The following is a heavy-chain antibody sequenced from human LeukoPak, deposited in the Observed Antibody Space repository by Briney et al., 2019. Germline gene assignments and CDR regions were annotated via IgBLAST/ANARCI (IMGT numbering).Heavy chain of an antibody. CDR2: IYYSGST. CDR1: GGSISSYY. CDR3: VRSKSGTYGWFDP. V-gene: IGHV4-59*01. Sequence: SETLSLTCTVSGGSISSYYWSWIRQPPGKGLEWIGYIYYSGSTNYNPSLKSRVTISVDTSKNQFSLKVSSVTAADTAVYYCVRSKSGTYGWFDPWGQGTLVTVSS. D-gene: IGHD4-17*01. J-gene: IGHJ5*02.